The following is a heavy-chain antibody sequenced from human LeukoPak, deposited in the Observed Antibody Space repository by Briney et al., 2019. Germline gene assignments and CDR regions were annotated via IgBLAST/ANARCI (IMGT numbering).Heavy chain of an antibody. Sequence: PSETLSLTCTVSGGSISSYYWSWIRQPPGKGLEWIGYIYYSGSTYYNPSLQSRVTISVDTSENQFSLKLSSVTAADTAAYYCAGGSGYQGYYGMDVWGQGTTVTVPS. V-gene: IGHV4-59*12. CDR1: GGSISSYY. D-gene: IGHD2-2*01. CDR2: IYYSGST. CDR3: AGGSGYQGYYGMDV. J-gene: IGHJ6*02.